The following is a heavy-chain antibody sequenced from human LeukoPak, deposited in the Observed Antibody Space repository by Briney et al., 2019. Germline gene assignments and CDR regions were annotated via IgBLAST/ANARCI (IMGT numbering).Heavy chain of an antibody. V-gene: IGHV1-3*01. CDR1: GYTFTSYA. D-gene: IGHD6-19*01. Sequence: GASVKVSCKASGYTFTSYAMHWVRQAPGQRLEWMGWINAGNGNTKYSQRFQGRVTITRDTSASTAYMELSSLRSEDTAVYYCAREDIAVAADYWGQGTLVTVSS. CDR3: AREDIAVAADY. J-gene: IGHJ4*02. CDR2: INAGNGNT.